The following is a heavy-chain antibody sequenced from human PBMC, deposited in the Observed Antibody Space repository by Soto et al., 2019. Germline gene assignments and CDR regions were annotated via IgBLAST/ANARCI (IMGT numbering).Heavy chain of an antibody. D-gene: IGHD3-3*01. CDR2: INAGNGNT. V-gene: IGHV1-3*01. CDR1: GYTLTSYA. CDR3: ARDGRPSVFGVVTFTDNWFDP. Sequence: GASVKVSCKASGYTLTSYAMHWVRQAPGQRLEWMGWINAGNGNTKYSQKFQGRVTITRDTSASTAYMELSSLRSEDTAVYYCARDGRPSVFGVVTFTDNWFDPWGQGTLVTVSS. J-gene: IGHJ5*02.